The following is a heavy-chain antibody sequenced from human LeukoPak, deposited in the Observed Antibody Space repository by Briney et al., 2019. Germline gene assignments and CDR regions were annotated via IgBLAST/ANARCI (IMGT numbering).Heavy chain of an antibody. D-gene: IGHD3-10*01. J-gene: IGHJ4*02. CDR1: GFTFSIYR. Sequence: GGSLLLSCEASGFTFSIYRMHGVRRVPGKGLVGVSRINEYGSTTNYAASVKDRFIIPRHNAKNTLYLQMNSLSAEDSAVYYCARDVAGSGSRWGQGPLVTVSS. CDR3: ARDVAGSGSR. CDR2: INEYGSTT. V-gene: IGHV3-74*01.